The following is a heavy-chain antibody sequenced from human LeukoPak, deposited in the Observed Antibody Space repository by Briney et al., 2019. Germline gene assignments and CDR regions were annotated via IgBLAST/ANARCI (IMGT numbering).Heavy chain of an antibody. J-gene: IGHJ3*02. CDR2: ISSSCSTI. V-gene: IGHV3-11*04. Sequence: GGSLRLSCAASGFTFSDYYMSWIRQAPGKGLEWVSYISSSCSTIYYADSVKGRFTISRDNAKNSLYLQMNSLRAEDTAVYYCARQYCSSTSCLDAFDIWGQGTMVTVSS. CDR3: ARQYCSSTSCLDAFDI. CDR1: GFTFSDYY. D-gene: IGHD2-2*01.